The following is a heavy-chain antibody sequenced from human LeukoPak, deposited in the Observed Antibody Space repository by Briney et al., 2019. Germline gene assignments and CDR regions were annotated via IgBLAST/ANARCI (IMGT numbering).Heavy chain of an antibody. Sequence: GGSLRLSCAASGFIFSSYSMNCVRQAPGKGLEWVSYISSSSSTIYYADSVKGRFTISRDNSKSTLYLQMNSLRAEDTAVYYCAKPNSGWYNFDYWGQGTLVTVSP. CDR1: GFIFSSYS. V-gene: IGHV3-48*01. J-gene: IGHJ4*02. D-gene: IGHD6-19*01. CDR3: AKPNSGWYNFDY. CDR2: ISSSSSTI.